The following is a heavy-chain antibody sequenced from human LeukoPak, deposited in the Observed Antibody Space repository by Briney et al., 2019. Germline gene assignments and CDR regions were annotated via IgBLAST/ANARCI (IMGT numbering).Heavy chain of an antibody. Sequence: PSGTLSLTCRFSGGSISSYYWSWIRQPRGKRLEGIAYIYYSGSTYYNPSLKSRATISVDTSKNQFSPQLNSVTAADTAVYFCARVPPYNSGYGGFDYWGQGTLVTVSS. CDR3: ARVPPYNSGYGGFDY. CDR2: IYYSGST. J-gene: IGHJ4*02. D-gene: IGHD5-18*01. CDR1: GGSISSYY. V-gene: IGHV4-59*01.